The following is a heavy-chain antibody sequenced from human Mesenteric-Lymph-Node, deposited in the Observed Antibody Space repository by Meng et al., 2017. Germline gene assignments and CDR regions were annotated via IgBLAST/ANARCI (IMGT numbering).Heavy chain of an antibody. D-gene: IGHD2-2*01. CDR3: ARGELLWDY. V-gene: IGHV4-4*02. CDR2: IPHRGSS. J-gene: IGHJ4*02. Sequence: QAQFREVALTLVPPSETLSLTCAVSCASITNHNWWAWVRQPPRKGLEWIGEIPHRGSSAYNPSLKSRVTISVDTSKNQFSLKLSSVTAADTAVYFCARGELLWDYWGQGTLVTVSS. CDR1: CASITNHNW.